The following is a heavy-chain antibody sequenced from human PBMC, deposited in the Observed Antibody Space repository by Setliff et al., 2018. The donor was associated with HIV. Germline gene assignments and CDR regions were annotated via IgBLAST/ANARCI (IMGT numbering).Heavy chain of an antibody. D-gene: IGHD3-9*01. V-gene: IGHV1-69*04. Sequence: SVKVSCKTSGGTLSNYVITWVRQAPGQGLEWMGMIIPMYNIPAYAQKFQGRVTFTADTSTSTTYMEMSSLKSEDTAFYFCARADYDLLTGSYGALDSWGQGTLVTVSS. J-gene: IGHJ4*02. CDR1: GGTLSNYV. CDR2: IIPMYNIP. CDR3: ARADYDLLTGSYGALDS.